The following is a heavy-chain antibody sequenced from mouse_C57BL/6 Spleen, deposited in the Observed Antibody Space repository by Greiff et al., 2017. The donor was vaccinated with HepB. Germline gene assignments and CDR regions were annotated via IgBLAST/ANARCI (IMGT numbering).Heavy chain of an antibody. CDR1: GYTFTSYW. CDR3: ARGDFITTVVAHWYFDV. V-gene: IGHV1-72*01. D-gene: IGHD1-1*01. J-gene: IGHJ1*03. Sequence: QVQLKQSGAELVKPGASVKLSCKASGYTFTSYWMHWVKQRPGRGLEWIGRIDPNSGGTKYNEKFKSKATLTVDKPSSTAYMQLSSLTSEDSAVYYCARGDFITTVVAHWYFDVWGTGTTVTVSS. CDR2: IDPNSGGT.